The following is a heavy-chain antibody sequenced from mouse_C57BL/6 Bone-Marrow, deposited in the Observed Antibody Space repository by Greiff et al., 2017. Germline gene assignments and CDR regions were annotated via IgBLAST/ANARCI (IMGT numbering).Heavy chain of an antibody. Sequence: EVKLVESGGGLVKPGGSLKLSCAASGFTFSSYAMSWVRQTPEKRLEWVATISAGGSYTYYPDNVKGRFTISRDNAKNNLYLQMSHLKSEDTAMYYCARMCYWYFDVWGTGTTVTVSS. CDR1: GFTFSSYA. V-gene: IGHV5-4*03. CDR2: ISAGGSYT. J-gene: IGHJ1*03. CDR3: ARMCYWYFDV.